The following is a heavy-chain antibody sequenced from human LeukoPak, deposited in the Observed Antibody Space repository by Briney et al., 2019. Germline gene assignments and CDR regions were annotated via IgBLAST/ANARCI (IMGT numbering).Heavy chain of an antibody. J-gene: IGHJ4*02. D-gene: IGHD2-2*01. CDR2: IIPIFGTA. CDR1: GGTFSSYA. Sequence: SVKVSCKASGGTFSSYAISWVRQAPGQGLEWMGGIIPIFGTANYAQKFQGRVMITADESTSTAYMELSSLRSEDTAVYYCARRPIVVVPAASLYYFDYWGQGTLVTVSS. V-gene: IGHV1-69*13. CDR3: ARRPIVVVPAASLYYFDY.